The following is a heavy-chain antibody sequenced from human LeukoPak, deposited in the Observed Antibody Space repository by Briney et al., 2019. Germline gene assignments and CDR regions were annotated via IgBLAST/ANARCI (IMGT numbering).Heavy chain of an antibody. Sequence: ASVKVSCKASGYTFNNYAMNWVRQAPGQGLEWMGWINTNTGNPTYAQGFTGRFVFSLDTSVSTAYLQISSLKAEDTAVYYCARVEAAVAVDYWGQGTLVTVSS. CDR1: GYTFNNYA. J-gene: IGHJ4*02. D-gene: IGHD6-19*01. V-gene: IGHV7-4-1*02. CDR3: ARVEAAVAVDY. CDR2: INTNTGNP.